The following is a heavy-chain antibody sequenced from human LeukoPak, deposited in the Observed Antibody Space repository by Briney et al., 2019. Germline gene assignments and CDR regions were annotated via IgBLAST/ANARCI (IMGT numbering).Heavy chain of an antibody. D-gene: IGHD6-13*01. V-gene: IGHV1-18*01. J-gene: IGHJ5*02. CDR3: ARSSSSWPPAVGFDP. CDR2: ISAYNGNT. Sequence: PEASVKASCKASGYTFTSYGISWVRQAPGQGLEWMGWISAYNGNTNYAQKLQGRVTMTTDTSTSTAYMELRSLRSDDTAVYYCARSSSSWPPAVGFDPWGQGTLVTVSS. CDR1: GYTFTSYG.